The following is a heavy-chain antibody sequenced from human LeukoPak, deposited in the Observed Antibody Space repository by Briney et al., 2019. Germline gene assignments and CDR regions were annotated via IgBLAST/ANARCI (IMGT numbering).Heavy chain of an antibody. CDR1: GFTLIQSW. J-gene: IGHJ6*02. D-gene: IGHD1-26*01. V-gene: IGHV3-74*01. Sequence: GGSLRLSRAVSGFTLIQSWLPWLRQAPAQGLVWVSRINADGSSASYADSGKGRFTISRDNAKNTLYLQMNSLRAEDTAVYYCAKVLKWEPWYYYYGMDVWGQGTTVTVSS. CDR3: AKVLKWEPWYYYYGMDV. CDR2: INADGSSA.